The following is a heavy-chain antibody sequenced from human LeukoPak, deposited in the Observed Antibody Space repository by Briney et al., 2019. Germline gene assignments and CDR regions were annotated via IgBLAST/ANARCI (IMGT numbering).Heavy chain of an antibody. CDR1: GFTFYDYA. J-gene: IGHJ5*02. V-gene: IGHV3-9*01. CDR2: ISWNSGSI. D-gene: IGHD2-15*01. Sequence: GGSLRLSCAASGFTFYDYAMHWVRQAPGKGLEWVSGISWNSGSIGYADSVKGRFTISRDNAKNSLYLQMNSLRAEDTALYYCAKSGYCSGSSCYSDWFDPWGQGTLVTVSS. CDR3: AKSGYCSGSSCYSDWFDP.